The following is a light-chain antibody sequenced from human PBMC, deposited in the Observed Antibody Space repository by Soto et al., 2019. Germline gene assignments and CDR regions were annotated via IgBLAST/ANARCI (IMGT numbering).Light chain of an antibody. J-gene: IGKJ4*01. CDR2: GAS. CDR3: QQYNNWPSLT. Sequence: EIVMTQSPATLSVSPGERATLSCRASQSVNSNLAWYQQKPGQAPRLLIYGASTRATGIPARFSGSGSGTEFTRTISSLQSEDFAVYYCQQYNNWPSLTFGGGTKVEIK. CDR1: QSVNSN. V-gene: IGKV3-15*01.